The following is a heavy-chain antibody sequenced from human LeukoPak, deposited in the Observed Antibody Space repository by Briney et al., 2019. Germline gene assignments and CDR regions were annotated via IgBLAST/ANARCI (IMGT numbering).Heavy chain of an antibody. V-gene: IGHV3-74*01. J-gene: IGHJ1*01. CDR1: GFTFSDYY. CDR2: INTDGSST. D-gene: IGHD1-26*01. Sequence: HGGSLRLSCAASGFTFSDYYMSWIRQAPGKGLVWVSRINTDGSSTSYADSVKGRFTISRDNAKNTLYLQMNSLRAEDTAVYYCARDLDSGSQWGQGTLVTVSS. CDR3: ARDLDSGSQ.